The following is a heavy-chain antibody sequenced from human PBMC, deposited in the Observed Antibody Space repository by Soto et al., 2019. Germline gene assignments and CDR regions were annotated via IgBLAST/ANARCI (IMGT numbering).Heavy chain of an antibody. Sequence: VKVSCKASGFTFTSSAVQWVRQARGQRLEWIGWIVVGSGNTNYAQKFQERVTITRDMSTSTAYMELSSLRSEDTAVYYCAADSSWYSSGWYRLDPWGQGTLVTVSS. V-gene: IGHV1-58*01. CDR2: IVVGSGNT. CDR1: GFTFTSSA. CDR3: AADSSWYSSGWYRLDP. D-gene: IGHD6-19*01. J-gene: IGHJ5*02.